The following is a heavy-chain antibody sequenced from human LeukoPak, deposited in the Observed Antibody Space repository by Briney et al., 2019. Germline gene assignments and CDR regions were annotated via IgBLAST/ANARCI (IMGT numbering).Heavy chain of an antibody. V-gene: IGHV3-49*04. CDR1: GFTFSSYS. J-gene: IGHJ4*02. D-gene: IGHD1-26*01. CDR2: IRSQIYGGTP. Sequence: PGGSLRLSCAASGFTFSSYSVNWVRQAPGKGLEWIGFIRSQIYGGTPEYAASVKGRFTISRNDSKSIASLHMDSLKTEDTAVYYCTRWDGTEIDYWGQGTLVTVS. CDR3: TRWDGTEIDY.